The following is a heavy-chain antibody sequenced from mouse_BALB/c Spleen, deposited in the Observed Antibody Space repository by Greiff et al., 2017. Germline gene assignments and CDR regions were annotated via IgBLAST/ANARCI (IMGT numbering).Heavy chain of an antibody. CDR1: GFTFSSYG. CDR2: ISSGGSYT. CDR3: ARGNDYRSFAY. V-gene: IGHV5-6*01. J-gene: IGHJ3*01. Sequence: EVKLVESGGDLVKPGGSLKLSCAASGFTFSSYGMSWVRQTPDKRLEWVATISSGGSYTYYPDSVKGRFTISRDNAKNTLYLQMSSLRSEDTAMYYCARGNDYRSFAYWGQGTLVTVSA. D-gene: IGHD2-4*01.